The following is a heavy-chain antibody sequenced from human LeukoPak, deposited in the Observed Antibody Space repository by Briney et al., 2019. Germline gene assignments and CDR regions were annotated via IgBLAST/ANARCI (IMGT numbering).Heavy chain of an antibody. CDR1: GGSFSGYY. CDR2: INHSGIT. D-gene: IGHD2-15*01. V-gene: IGHV4-34*01. J-gene: IGHJ3*01. CDR3: ARGLLLS. Sequence: SETLSLTCGVYGGSFSGYYWSWIRQPPGKGLEWIGEINHSGITNYHPSLKSRVTISVDTSKNQFSLKLSSVTAADTAVYYCARGLLLSWGQGTMVTVSS.